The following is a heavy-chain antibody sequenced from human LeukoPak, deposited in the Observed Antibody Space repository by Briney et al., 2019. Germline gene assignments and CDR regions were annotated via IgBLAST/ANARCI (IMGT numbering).Heavy chain of an antibody. CDR1: GGAISNTSYY. Sequence: SETLSLTCTVSGGAISNTSYYWGWIRQPPGNGLEWIGSASYSGSTNYNPSLKSRVTISVDTSKNQFSLKLSSVTAADTAVYYCARGRSAVTFDYWGQGTLVTVSS. J-gene: IGHJ4*02. V-gene: IGHV4-39*07. D-gene: IGHD4-17*01. CDR2: ASYSGST. CDR3: ARGRSAVTFDY.